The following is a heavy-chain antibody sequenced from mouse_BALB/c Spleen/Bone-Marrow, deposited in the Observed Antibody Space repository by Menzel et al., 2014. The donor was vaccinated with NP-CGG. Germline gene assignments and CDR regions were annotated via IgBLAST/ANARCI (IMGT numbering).Heavy chain of an antibody. CDR3: ARWDYDVGSYAMDY. CDR2: ISSGGSYT. Sequence: EVKLVESGGDLVKPGGSLKLSCAASGFTFSSYGMSWVRQTPDKRLEWVATISSGGSYTYYPDSVKGRFTISRDNAKNTLYLQMSSLKSEDTAMYYRARWDYDVGSYAMDYWGQGTSVTVSS. J-gene: IGHJ4*01. V-gene: IGHV5-6*01. CDR1: GFTFSSYG. D-gene: IGHD2-4*01.